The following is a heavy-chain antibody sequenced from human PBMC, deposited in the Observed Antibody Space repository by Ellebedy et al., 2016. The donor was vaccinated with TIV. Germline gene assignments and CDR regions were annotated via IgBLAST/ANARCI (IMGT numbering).Heavy chain of an antibody. D-gene: IGHD5-12*01. CDR2: ISVYNGNT. J-gene: IGHJ5*02. V-gene: IGHV1-18*04. CDR1: GYTFTSYD. Sequence: AASVKVSCKASGYTFTSYDISWVRQAPGQGLEWMGWISVYNGNTNYAPKLQGRVTMTTDTSTSTAYMELTSLRSDDAAVYYCARDSGYDSMEVSWGQGTLVTVSS. CDR3: ARDSGYDSMEVS.